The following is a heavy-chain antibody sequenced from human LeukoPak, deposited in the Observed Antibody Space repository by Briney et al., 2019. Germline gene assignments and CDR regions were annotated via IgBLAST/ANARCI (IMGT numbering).Heavy chain of an antibody. CDR3: ARRSSSWPLGTDY. D-gene: IGHD6-13*01. J-gene: IGHJ4*02. CDR1: GYTFTSYD. V-gene: IGHV1-8*01. Sequence: ASVKVSCKASGYTFTSYDINWVRQATGQGLGWMGWMNPNSGNTGYAQKFQGRVTMTRNTSISTAYMELSSLRSEDTAVYYCARRSSSWPLGTDYWGQGTLVTVSS. CDR2: MNPNSGNT.